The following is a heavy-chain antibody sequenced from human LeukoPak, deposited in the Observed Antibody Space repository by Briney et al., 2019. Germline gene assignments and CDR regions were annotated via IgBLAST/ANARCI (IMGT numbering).Heavy chain of an antibody. V-gene: IGHV4-4*09. CDR1: GGSISSDH. J-gene: IGHJ4*02. CDR2: IHISGST. Sequence: SETLSPTCTISGGSISSDHWGWIRQPPGKGLESLGYIHISGSTDYSPSLRSRVTISMDTSKHQFSLNLRSVTAADTAMYYCATHLFGKGLEYWGQGILVTVSS. CDR3: ATHLFGKGLEY. D-gene: IGHD2-21*01.